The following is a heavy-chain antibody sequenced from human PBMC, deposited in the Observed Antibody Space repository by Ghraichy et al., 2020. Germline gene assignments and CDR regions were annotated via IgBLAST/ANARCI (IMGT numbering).Heavy chain of an antibody. J-gene: IGHJ4*02. D-gene: IGHD2-2*01. V-gene: IGHV3-23*01. CDR3: PNHCSTSCYVRQDY. Sequence: GGSLRLSCAASGFTFSSYAMSWVRQAPGKGLEWVSAISGSGGSTYYADSVKGRFTISRDNSKNTLYLQMNSLRAEDTAVYYCPNHCSTSCYVRQDYWGQGTLVTVSS. CDR2: ISGSGGST. CDR1: GFTFSSYA.